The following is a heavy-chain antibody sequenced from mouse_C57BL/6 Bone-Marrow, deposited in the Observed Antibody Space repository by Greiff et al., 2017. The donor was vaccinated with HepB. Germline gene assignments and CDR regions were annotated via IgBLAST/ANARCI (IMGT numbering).Heavy chain of an antibody. V-gene: IGHV1-81*01. J-gene: IGHJ3*01. D-gene: IGHD1-1*01. CDR2: IYPRSGNT. CDR1: GFTFTSYG. Sequence: VQLQQSGAELARPGASVKLSCKASGFTFTSYGISWVKQRTGQGLEWIGEIYPRSGNTYYNEKFKGKATLTADKSSSTAYMELRSLTSEDSAVYFCARDYYGSSYNAYWGQGTLVTVSA. CDR3: ARDYYGSSYNAY.